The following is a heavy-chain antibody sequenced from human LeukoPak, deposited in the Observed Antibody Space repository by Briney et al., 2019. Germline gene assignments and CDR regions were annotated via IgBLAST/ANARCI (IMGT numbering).Heavy chain of an antibody. CDR3: ARDIRMATPRGFDY. CDR2: INWNGGST. Sequence: GGSLRLSCAASGFTFDDYGMSWVRQAPGKGLEWVSGINWNGGSTGFADSVKGRFTISRDNAKNSLYLQMNSLRAEDTAVYYCARDIRMATPRGFDYWGQGTLVTVSS. V-gene: IGHV3-20*04. J-gene: IGHJ4*02. CDR1: GFTFDDYG. D-gene: IGHD5-24*01.